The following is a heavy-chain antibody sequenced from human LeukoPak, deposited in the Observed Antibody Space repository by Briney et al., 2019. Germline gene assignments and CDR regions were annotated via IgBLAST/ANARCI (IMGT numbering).Heavy chain of an antibody. V-gene: IGHV3-23*01. J-gene: IGHJ4*02. CDR2: ISGSGA. D-gene: IGHD3-10*01. CDR3: AKDIPGLLWFGE. CDR1: DFTFSGHA. Sequence: GGSLRLSCAAFDFTFSGHAMTWGRQAPGKGLEWVPSISGSGAFYADSVKGRFTIFRDNSKSTLYLQMNSLRAEDTALYYCAKDIPGLLWFGEWGQGTLVTVSS.